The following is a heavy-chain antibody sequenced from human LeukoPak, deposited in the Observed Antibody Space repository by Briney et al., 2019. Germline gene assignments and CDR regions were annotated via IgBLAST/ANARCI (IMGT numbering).Heavy chain of an antibody. CDR2: ISGSGGST. Sequence: GGSLRLSCAASGFTFSSYAMSWVRQAPGRGLEWVSAISGSGGSTYYADSVKGRFTVSRDSSKNTLCLQMNSLRAEDTAVYYCAKVSYGANFETNSFDYWGQGTLVTVSS. CDR1: GFTFSSYA. V-gene: IGHV3-23*01. J-gene: IGHJ4*02. D-gene: IGHD4-23*01. CDR3: AKVSYGANFETNSFDY.